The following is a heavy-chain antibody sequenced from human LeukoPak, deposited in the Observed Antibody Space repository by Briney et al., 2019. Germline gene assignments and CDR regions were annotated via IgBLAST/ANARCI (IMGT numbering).Heavy chain of an antibody. D-gene: IGHD2-15*01. J-gene: IGHJ5*02. V-gene: IGHV1-8*01. CDR1: RYTFTIYE. CDR3: ARVGPCSSGGSCYSSFHVRWFDR. Sequence: AAVRVSSAASRYTFTIYEIKWVRQATGQGREWMGWMNLNSGNTGYTQKFQGRVTITRNNTISTAYMELTSQRSEDTAVYYCARVGPCSSGGSCYSSFHVRWFDRWGQGALVTV. CDR2: MNLNSGNT.